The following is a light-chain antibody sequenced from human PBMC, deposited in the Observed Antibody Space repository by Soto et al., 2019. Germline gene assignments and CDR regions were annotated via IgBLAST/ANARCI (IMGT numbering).Light chain of an antibody. V-gene: IGLV2-8*01. CDR3: WSYAGRNTYV. Sequence: QSVLTQPASACGSPGQSVSISCTGTVRNVGGYNYVSWYHQIPGKAPKLIIYEVDKRPSGVPDRFSGSKAGSTASLNISGLQAEDEGDYYCWSYAGRNTYVFGSGTKVT. CDR1: VRNVGGYNY. CDR2: EVD. J-gene: IGLJ1*01.